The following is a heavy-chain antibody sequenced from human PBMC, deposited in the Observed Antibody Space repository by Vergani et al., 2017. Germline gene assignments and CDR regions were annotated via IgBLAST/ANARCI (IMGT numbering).Heavy chain of an antibody. Sequence: EVQLVESGGGLVQPGGSLRLSCAASGFTVSSNYMSWVRQAPGKGLEWVSVIYSGGSTYYADSVKGRFTISRDNSKNTLYLQMNSLIAEDTAVYYCARDDERYCSGGSCYAYYGMDVWGQGTTVTVSS. CDR3: ARDDERYCSGGSCYAYYGMDV. J-gene: IGHJ6*02. V-gene: IGHV3-66*02. CDR1: GFTVSSNY. D-gene: IGHD2-15*01. CDR2: IYSGGST.